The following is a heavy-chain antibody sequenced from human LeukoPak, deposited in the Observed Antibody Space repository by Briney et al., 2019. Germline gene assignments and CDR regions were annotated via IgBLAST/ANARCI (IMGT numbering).Heavy chain of an antibody. CDR3: ARVHDYGDYLDY. D-gene: IGHD4-17*01. V-gene: IGHV1-2*02. J-gene: IGHJ4*02. Sequence: ASVKVSCKASGYTFTGYYMHWVRQAPGQGLEWMGWTNPNSGGTNYAQKFQGRVTMTRDTSISTAYMELSRLRSDDTAVYYCARVHDYGDYLDYWGQGTLVTVSS. CDR2: TNPNSGGT. CDR1: GYTFTGYY.